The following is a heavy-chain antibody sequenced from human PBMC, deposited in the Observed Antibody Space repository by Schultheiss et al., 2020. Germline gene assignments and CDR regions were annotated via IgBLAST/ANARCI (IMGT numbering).Heavy chain of an antibody. CDR2: IYYSGST. D-gene: IGHD3-10*01. V-gene: IGHV4-31*03. J-gene: IGHJ5*02. Sequence: SQTLSLTCTVSGGSISSGGYYWSWIRQHPGKGLEWIGYIYYSGSTYYNPSLKSRVTISVDTSKNQFSLKLSSVTAADTAVYYCARGRPSPDYYGSGSNWFDPWGQGTLVTV. CDR1: GGSISSGGYY. CDR3: ARGRPSPDYYGSGSNWFDP.